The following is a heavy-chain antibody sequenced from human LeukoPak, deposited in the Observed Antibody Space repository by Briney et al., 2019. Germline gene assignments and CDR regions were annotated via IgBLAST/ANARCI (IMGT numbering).Heavy chain of an antibody. CDR2: INPNSGGT. V-gene: IGHV1-2*02. J-gene: IGHJ5*02. CDR1: GYTFTGYY. CDR3: ASEPRYCSGGSCPRAYNWFDP. Sequence: ASVKVSCKASGYTFTGYYMHWVRQAPGQGLEWMGWINPNSGGTDYAQKFQGRVTMTRDTSISTAYMELSSLRSEDAAVYYCASEPRYCSGGSCPRAYNWFDPWGQGTLVTVSS. D-gene: IGHD2-15*01.